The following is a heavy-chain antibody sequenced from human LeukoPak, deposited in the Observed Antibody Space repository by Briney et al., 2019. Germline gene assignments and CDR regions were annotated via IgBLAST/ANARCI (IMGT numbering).Heavy chain of an antibody. V-gene: IGHV3-21*01. CDR2: ISSGSSAI. CDR1: GFTFTTYS. D-gene: IGHD4-17*01. CDR3: ARGHTAVTRHLDF. Sequence: GGSLRLSCEASGFTFTTYSMTWVRRAPGKGLEWVSIISSGSSAIFSADALKGRFTISRDDAKSLLYLDMNSLRAEDTAVYYCARGHTAVTRHLDFWGQGTLVTVSS. J-gene: IGHJ4*02.